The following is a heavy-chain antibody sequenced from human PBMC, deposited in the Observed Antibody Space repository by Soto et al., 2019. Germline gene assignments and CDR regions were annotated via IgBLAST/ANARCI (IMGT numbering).Heavy chain of an antibody. D-gene: IGHD1-1*01. J-gene: IGHJ6*02. Sequence: QVQLQESGPGLVKPSQTLSLTCTVSGGAISRGDYYWNWIRQPPGKGLEWIGYIHASGSTYYSPSLESLATISFDMSKNQVSLTLTSVTAEDTAVYYCARCEDNPNYYGLAVWGQGTTVTVSS. CDR2: IHASGST. V-gene: IGHV4-30-4*01. CDR3: ARCEDNPNYYGLAV. CDR1: GGAISRGDYY.